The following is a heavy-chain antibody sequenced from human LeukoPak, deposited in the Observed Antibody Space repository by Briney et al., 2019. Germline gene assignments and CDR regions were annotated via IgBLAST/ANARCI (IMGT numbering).Heavy chain of an antibody. V-gene: IGHV3-66*02. Sequence: GGSLRLSCAASGFTVSSNYMSWVRQAPGKGLEWVSVIYSGGSTYYADSVKGRFTISRDNPKNTLYLQMNSLRAEDTAVYYCARAYDYVWGGFDYWGQGTLVTVSS. D-gene: IGHD3-16*01. J-gene: IGHJ4*02. CDR2: IYSGGST. CDR3: ARAYDYVWGGFDY. CDR1: GFTVSSNY.